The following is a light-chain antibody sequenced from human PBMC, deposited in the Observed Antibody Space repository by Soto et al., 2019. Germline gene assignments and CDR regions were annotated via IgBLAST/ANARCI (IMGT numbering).Light chain of an antibody. CDR3: HQYGSSPRT. J-gene: IGKJ1*01. Sequence: EIVLTQSPATLSVSPGERVILSCRASQSVDISLAWYQQKPGQAPRLLIYGASTRATGIPDRFSGSGSGADFTLTISRLEPEDFAVYYCHQYGSSPRTFGQGTKVDIK. V-gene: IGKV3-20*01. CDR1: QSVDIS. CDR2: GAS.